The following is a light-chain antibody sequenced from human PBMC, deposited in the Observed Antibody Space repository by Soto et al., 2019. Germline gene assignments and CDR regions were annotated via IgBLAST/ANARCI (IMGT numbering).Light chain of an antibody. J-gene: IGLJ3*02. CDR3: QSWGTAVWV. CDR2: VNSDGSH. CDR1: SGRSSYA. Sequence: QLVLTQSPSASASLGASVNLSCTLTSGRSSYAIAWHQQQPEKGPRYLMKVNSDGSHSTGDGIPDRFSGSASGVERYLTISSLQCEDEADYYCQSWGTAVWVFCGGTQLTVL. V-gene: IGLV4-69*02.